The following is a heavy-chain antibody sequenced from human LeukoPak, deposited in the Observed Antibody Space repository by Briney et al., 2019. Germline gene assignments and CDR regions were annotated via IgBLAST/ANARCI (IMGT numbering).Heavy chain of an antibody. CDR1: GYSISSGYY. J-gene: IGHJ6*03. Sequence: PSETLSLTCTVSGYSISSGYYWSWIRQPPGKGLEWIGYIYYSGSTNYNPSLKSRVTIAVDTSKNQFSLKLSSVTAADTAVYYCARAGRGLGYCSSTSCPYYYYLDVWGKGTTVTVSS. CDR2: IYYSGST. D-gene: IGHD2-2*01. V-gene: IGHV4-61*01. CDR3: ARAGRGLGYCSSTSCPYYYYLDV.